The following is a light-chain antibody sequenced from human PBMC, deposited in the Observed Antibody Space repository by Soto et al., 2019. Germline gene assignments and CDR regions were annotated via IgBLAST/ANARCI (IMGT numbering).Light chain of an antibody. CDR1: SSDVVGYNY. Sequence: QSVLTQPASVSGSPGQSITISCTGTSSDVVGYNYVSWYQQHTGKAPKHMIYEVSNRPSGVSNRFSGSKSGNTASLTISGLQAEDEADYYCSSYTSSSTWVFGGGTKLTVL. CDR2: EVS. V-gene: IGLV2-14*01. CDR3: SSYTSSSTWV. J-gene: IGLJ3*02.